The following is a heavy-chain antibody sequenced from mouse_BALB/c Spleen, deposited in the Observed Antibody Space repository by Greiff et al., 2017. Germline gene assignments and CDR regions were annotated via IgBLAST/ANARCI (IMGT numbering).Heavy chain of an antibody. CDR2: ISSGGSYT. CDR3: ARHLGGSFDY. V-gene: IGHV5-6*01. J-gene: IGHJ2*01. Sequence: EVKLMESGGDLVKPGGSLKLSCAASGFTFSSYGMSWVRQTPDKRLEWVATISSGGSYTYYPDSVKGRFTISRDNAKNTLYLQMSSLKSEDTAMYYCARHLGGSFDYWGQGTTLTVSS. CDR1: GFTFSSYG.